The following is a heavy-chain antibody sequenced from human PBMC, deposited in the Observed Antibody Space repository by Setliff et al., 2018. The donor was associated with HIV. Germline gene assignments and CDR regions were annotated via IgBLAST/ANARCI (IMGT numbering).Heavy chain of an antibody. Sequence: GGSLRLSCAASGFTFSSYAMSWVRQAPGRGLEWVSIITAGGTTDYADSVKDRFTISRNNSKSTLYLQMNNMRAEDAAVYYCSRVASGYDYGWLDPWGQGTLVTVSS. CDR3: SRVASGYDYGWLDP. CDR1: GFTFSSYA. D-gene: IGHD5-12*01. CDR2: ITAGGTT. J-gene: IGHJ5*02. V-gene: IGHV3-23*01.